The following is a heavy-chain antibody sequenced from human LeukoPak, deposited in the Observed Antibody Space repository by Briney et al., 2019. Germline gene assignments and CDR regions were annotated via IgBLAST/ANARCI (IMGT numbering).Heavy chain of an antibody. Sequence: GGSLRLSCAASGLNNKFWLSWVRQAPGKGLEWVANIKHDGSERYYVDSVKGRFTISRDNATISVYLQMNSLRAEDAGVHYCASQQDLEYSLSSGGYYFDYWGQGVLVTVSS. CDR1: GLNNKFW. CDR2: IKHDGSER. V-gene: IGHV3-7*01. CDR3: ASQQDLEYSLSSGGYYFDY. D-gene: IGHD2-15*01. J-gene: IGHJ4*02.